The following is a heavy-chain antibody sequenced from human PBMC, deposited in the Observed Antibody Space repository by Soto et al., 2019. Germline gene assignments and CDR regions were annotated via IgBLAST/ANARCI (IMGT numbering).Heavy chain of an antibody. D-gene: IGHD2-8*01. CDR1: GFTFSSFG. CDR2: IGGNGGDT. J-gene: IGHJ4*02. CDR3: AKIVSLIGLDY. Sequence: GGSLRLSCAASGFTFSSFGMSWVRQAPGKGLEWVASIGGNGGDTYYADSVKGRFTISRDNSKNTLFLQMDSLRAEDTAVHYCAKIVSLIGLDYWGQGILVTVSS. V-gene: IGHV3-23*01.